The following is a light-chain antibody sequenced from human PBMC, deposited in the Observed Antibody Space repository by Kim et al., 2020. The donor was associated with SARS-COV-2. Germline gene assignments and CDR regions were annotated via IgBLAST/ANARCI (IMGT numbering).Light chain of an antibody. V-gene: IGKV1-8*01. Sequence: SASPGDSVTITCRASQDIGSYLAWYQQKSGKAPKLLIYAASTLHSGVPSRFSGSGSGADFTLTISCLQSEDFATYYCQQYYIYPWTFGQGTKLEI. J-gene: IGKJ1*01. CDR2: AAS. CDR1: QDIGSY. CDR3: QQYYIYPWT.